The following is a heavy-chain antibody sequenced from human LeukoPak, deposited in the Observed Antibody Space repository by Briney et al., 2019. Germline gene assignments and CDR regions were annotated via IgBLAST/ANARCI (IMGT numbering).Heavy chain of an antibody. D-gene: IGHD6-13*01. CDR2: IWYDGSNK. V-gene: IGHV3-33*01. CDR1: GFTFSSYG. CDR3: ARDLSAAVPNWFDP. J-gene: IGHJ5*02. Sequence: PGRSLRLSRAASGFTFSSYGMHWVRQAPGKGLEWVAVIWYDGSNKYYADSVKGRFTISRDNSKNTLYLQMNSLRAEDTAVYYCARDLSAAVPNWFDPWGQGTLVTVSS.